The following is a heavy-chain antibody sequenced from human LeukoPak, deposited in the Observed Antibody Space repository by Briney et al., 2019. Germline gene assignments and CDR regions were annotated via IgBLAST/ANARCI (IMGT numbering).Heavy chain of an antibody. D-gene: IGHD3-10*01. J-gene: IGHJ4*02. CDR3: ARTFYGSGSYSLPLGY. CDR1: GYSFTSYW. CDR2: IYPGGSDT. Sequence: LGESLKISCKGSGYSFTSYWIRWVRQMPGKGLEWMGIIYPGGSDTRYSPSFQGQVTISADKSISTAYLQWSSLKASDTAMYYCARTFYGSGSYSLPLGYWGQGTLVTVSS. V-gene: IGHV5-51*01.